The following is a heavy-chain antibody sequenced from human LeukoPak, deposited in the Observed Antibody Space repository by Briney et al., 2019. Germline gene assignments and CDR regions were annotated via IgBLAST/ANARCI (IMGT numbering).Heavy chain of an antibody. CDR1: GFTFSTYS. Sequence: TGGSLRLSWAAAGFTFSTYSMNWVRQAPGEGLEWGSYISSTSSTTYYADSVQGRFTISRDNARNSLYLQMNSLRDDDTAVYYCARDRGIWNWGQGTLVSVSS. CDR3: ARDRGIWN. D-gene: IGHD1-1*01. CDR2: ISSTSSTT. J-gene: IGHJ4*02. V-gene: IGHV3-48*02.